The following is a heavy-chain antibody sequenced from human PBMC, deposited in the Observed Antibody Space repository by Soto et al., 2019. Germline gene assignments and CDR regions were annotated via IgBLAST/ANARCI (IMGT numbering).Heavy chain of an antibody. CDR3: VRPDSTGYYSH. J-gene: IGHJ4*02. CDR1: GYSFTNYW. D-gene: IGHD3-9*01. CDR2: INPADSDT. Sequence: PGESLKISCKGSGYSFTNYWIGWVRQMPGKGLEWMGIINPADSDTRYSPSFQGQFTVSVDKSISTAHLQRGSLKASDTAMYYCVRPDSTGYYSHWGQGTPVTVSS. V-gene: IGHV5-51*01.